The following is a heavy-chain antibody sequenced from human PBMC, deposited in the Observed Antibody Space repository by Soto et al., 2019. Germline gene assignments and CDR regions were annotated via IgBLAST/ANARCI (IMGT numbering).Heavy chain of an antibody. Sequence: GASVKVSCKAPGYTFTSYYMHWVRQAPGQGLEWMGIINPSGGSTSYAQKFQGRVTMTRDTSTSTVYMELSSLRSEDTAVYYCARVSGWYGWFDPWGQGTLVTVSS. V-gene: IGHV1-46*01. CDR2: INPSGGST. CDR3: ARVSGWYGWFDP. D-gene: IGHD6-19*01. CDR1: GYTFTSYY. J-gene: IGHJ5*02.